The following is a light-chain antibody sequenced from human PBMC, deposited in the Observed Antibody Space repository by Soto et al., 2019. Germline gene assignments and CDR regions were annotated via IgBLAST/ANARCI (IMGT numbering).Light chain of an antibody. CDR2: DAS. CDR1: QSVSSN. J-gene: IGKJ5*01. CDR3: QQYNNWFT. Sequence: DIVLTQSPGTLSLSPGERATLSCRASQSVSSNHLAWYQQKPGQAPRLLIYDASTRATGIPARFSGSGSGTEFTLTISSLQSEDFAVYYCQQYNNWFTFGQGTRLEIK. V-gene: IGKV3-15*01.